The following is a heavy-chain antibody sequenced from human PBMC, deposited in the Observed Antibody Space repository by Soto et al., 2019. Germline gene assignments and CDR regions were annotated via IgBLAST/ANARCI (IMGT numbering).Heavy chain of an antibody. Sequence: SETLSLTCAVSGYSISSGYYWGWLRQPPGKGLEWLAYIYDDGSANYNPSLKSRATISLDMSKNQFSLKLTSVTAADTAVYYCARDKYCSGGSCRKNWFDPWGQGTLVTVSS. V-gene: IGHV4-38-2*02. J-gene: IGHJ5*02. D-gene: IGHD2-15*01. CDR3: ARDKYCSGGSCRKNWFDP. CDR2: IYDDGSA. CDR1: GYSISSGYY.